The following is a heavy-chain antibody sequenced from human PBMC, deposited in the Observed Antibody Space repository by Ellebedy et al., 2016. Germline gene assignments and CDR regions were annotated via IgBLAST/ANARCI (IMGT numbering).Heavy chain of an antibody. V-gene: IGHV1-18*01. CDR3: ARAKSHNFGVVIHSIDY. Sequence: ASVKVSCKASGYTFTSYGISWVRQAPGQGLEWMGWISAYNGNTNYAQKLQGRVTMTTDTSTSTAYMELRSLRSDDTAVYYCARAKSHNFGVVIHSIDYWGQGTLVTVSS. J-gene: IGHJ4*02. CDR1: GYTFTSYG. CDR2: ISAYNGNT. D-gene: IGHD3-3*01.